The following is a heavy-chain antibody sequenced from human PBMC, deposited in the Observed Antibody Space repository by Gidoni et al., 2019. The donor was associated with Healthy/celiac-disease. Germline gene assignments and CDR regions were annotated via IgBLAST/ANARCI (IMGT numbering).Heavy chain of an antibody. CDR2: IIPILGTA. D-gene: IGHD1-20*01. V-gene: IGHV1-69*01. CDR1: GGTFSRYA. J-gene: IGHJ2*01. CDR3: ARDPRYEPPNRYFDL. Sequence: QVQLVQSGAEVKKPGSSVKVSCKASGGTFSRYAISWVRQAPGQGLEWMGGIIPILGTANYAQKFQGRVTITADESTSTAYMELSSLRSEDTAVYYCARDPRYEPPNRYFDLWGRGTLVTVSS.